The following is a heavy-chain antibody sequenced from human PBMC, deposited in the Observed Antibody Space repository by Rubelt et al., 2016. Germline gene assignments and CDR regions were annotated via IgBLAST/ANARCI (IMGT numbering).Heavy chain of an antibody. CDR3: ARTGYGSGSYYISY. J-gene: IGHJ4*02. Sequence: QVQLVQSGAEVKKPGASVKVSCKASGYTFTSYGISWVRQAPGQGLEWMGWISAYNGNTNYAQKFQGKFTRTTDTSTSTAYMELRSLRSDDTAVYYCARTGYGSGSYYISYWGQGTLVTVSS. V-gene: IGHV1-18*01. CDR1: GYTFTSYG. CDR2: ISAYNGNT. D-gene: IGHD3-10*01.